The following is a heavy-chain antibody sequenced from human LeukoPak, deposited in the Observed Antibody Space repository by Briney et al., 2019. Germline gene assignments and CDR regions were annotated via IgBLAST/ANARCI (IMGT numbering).Heavy chain of an antibody. CDR1: GSTFSSYG. Sequence: GGSLRLSCAASGSTFSSYGIHWVRQAPGKGLEYVSAISNNGGSTYYAISVKGRFTISRDNSKSTVYLQMGSLRAEDMAVYYCARDLAIRFYGMDVWGQGTTVIVSS. V-gene: IGHV3-64*01. CDR3: ARDLAIRFYGMDV. J-gene: IGHJ6*02. CDR2: ISNNGGST.